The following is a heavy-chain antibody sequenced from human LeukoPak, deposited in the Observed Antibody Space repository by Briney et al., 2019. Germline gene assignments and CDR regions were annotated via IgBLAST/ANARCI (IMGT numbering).Heavy chain of an antibody. D-gene: IGHD2-2*01. J-gene: IGHJ4*02. CDR2: ISAYNNNT. CDR3: ARDASTVPCDY. Sequence: ASVKVSCKTSGYTFSNYGVSWVRQAPGQGLEWMGWISAYNNNTNYAQKFQGRLTMTTDTSTSTAYMELRSLRSDDTAVYYCARDASTVPCDYWGQGTLVTVSS. CDR1: GYTFSNYG. V-gene: IGHV1-18*01.